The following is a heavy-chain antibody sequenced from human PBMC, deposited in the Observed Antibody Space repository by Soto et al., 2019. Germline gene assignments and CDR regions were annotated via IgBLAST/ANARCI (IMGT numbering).Heavy chain of an antibody. CDR2: IIPSFGTA. D-gene: IGHD3-16*01. Sequence: QVQLVQPGAEVKKPGSSVKVSCKASGGTFSRYAISWVRQAPGQGPEWMGGIIPSFGTANYAQKFQGRVTVTAHEPPSTAYMELRSLTQEETAVYYFARGDYNYLRGIYSHWGQGPLVTVAA. V-gene: IGHV1-69*01. CDR1: GGTFSRYA. J-gene: IGHJ4*02. CDR3: ARGDYNYLRGIYSH.